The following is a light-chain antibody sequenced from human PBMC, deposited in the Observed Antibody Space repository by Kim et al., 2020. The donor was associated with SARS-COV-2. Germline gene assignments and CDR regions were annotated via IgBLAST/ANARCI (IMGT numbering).Light chain of an antibody. CDR3: QLYGSSPTYT. V-gene: IGKV3-20*01. J-gene: IGKJ2*01. Sequence: SPGERATLSCRASQSVSSTYLAWYQQKPGQAPRLLIYDASSRATGIPDRFSGSGSGTDFTLTISRLEPEDFAVYYCQLYGSSPTYTFGQGTKLEI. CDR2: DAS. CDR1: QSVSSTY.